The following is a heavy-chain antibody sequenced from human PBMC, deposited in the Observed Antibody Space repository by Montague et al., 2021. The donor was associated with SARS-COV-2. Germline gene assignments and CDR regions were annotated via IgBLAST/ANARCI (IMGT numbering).Heavy chain of an antibody. D-gene: IGHD3-9*01. Sequence: SETLSLTCAVYGGSFSGYYWSWIRQPPGKGLEWIGEISHSGSTNYNPSLKSRVTISIDTSKNQFSLKLSSVTAADTAVYYCARDGSFRFGILIDSRHYYYGMDVWGQGTTVTVSS. CDR2: ISHSGST. V-gene: IGHV4-34*01. CDR3: ARDGSFRFGILIDSRHYYYGMDV. J-gene: IGHJ6*02. CDR1: GGSFSGYY.